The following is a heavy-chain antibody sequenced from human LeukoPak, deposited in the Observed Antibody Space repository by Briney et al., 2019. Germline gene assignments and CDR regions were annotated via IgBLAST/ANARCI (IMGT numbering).Heavy chain of an antibody. CDR1: GGSISSNSYY. Sequence: KTSETQSLTCAASGGSISSNSYYWGWIRQPPGKGLEWIGSIYYSGSTYYNPSLKSRVTISVDTSKNQFSLKLSSVTAADTAVYYCARDLAAAGDGFDYWGQGTLVTVSS. CDR3: ARDLAAAGDGFDY. V-gene: IGHV4-39*07. D-gene: IGHD6-13*01. J-gene: IGHJ4*02. CDR2: IYYSGST.